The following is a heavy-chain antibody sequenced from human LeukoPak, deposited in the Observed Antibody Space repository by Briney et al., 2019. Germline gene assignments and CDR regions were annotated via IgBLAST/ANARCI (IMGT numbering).Heavy chain of an antibody. CDR2: ITDSGGNT. Sequence: GGSLRLSCAASGFTFSSYVMSWVRQAPGKGLEWVSTITDSGGNTYYADSVKGRFTISRDNSKNTLYLQMDSLSAEDTALYYCAKRGYCGGGTCNRNFEFWGQGTLVTVSS. J-gene: IGHJ4*02. CDR3: AKRGYCGGGTCNRNFEF. CDR1: GFTFSSYV. D-gene: IGHD2-15*01. V-gene: IGHV3-23*01.